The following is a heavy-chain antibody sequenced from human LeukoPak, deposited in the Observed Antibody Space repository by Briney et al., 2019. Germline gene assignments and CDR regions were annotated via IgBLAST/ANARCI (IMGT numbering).Heavy chain of an antibody. Sequence: ASVKVSCKASGGTFSSYAISWVRQAPGQGLEWMGGIIPIFGTANYAQKFQGRVTITADESTSTAYMELSSLRSEDTAVYYCAKTDTAMVYEYYFDYWGQGTLVTVSS. J-gene: IGHJ4*02. CDR2: IIPIFGTA. V-gene: IGHV1-69*13. CDR1: GGTFSSYA. D-gene: IGHD5-18*01. CDR3: AKTDTAMVYEYYFDY.